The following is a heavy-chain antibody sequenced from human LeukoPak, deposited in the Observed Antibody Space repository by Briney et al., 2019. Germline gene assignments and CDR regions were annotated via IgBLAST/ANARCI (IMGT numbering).Heavy chain of an antibody. CDR2: ISSSAATI. J-gene: IGHJ4*02. CDR1: GFTFSSYE. CDR3: ARGPYDYVWGSYRRVYFDY. V-gene: IGHV3-48*03. D-gene: IGHD3-16*02. Sequence: GGSLRLSCAASGFTFSSYEMNWVRQAPGKGLEWVSYISSSAATIYYADSLKGRFTISRDNAKKSLYLQMNSPRAEDTAVYYCARGPYDYVWGSYRRVYFDYWGQGTLVTVSS.